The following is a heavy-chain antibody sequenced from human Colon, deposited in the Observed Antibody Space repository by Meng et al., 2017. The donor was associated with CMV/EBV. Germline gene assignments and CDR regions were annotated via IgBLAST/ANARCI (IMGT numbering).Heavy chain of an antibody. Sequence: GDSGTRKKAAWNWIRQSPSRGLEWLGRTYYTYRWYDEYDKSVQSRITISPDTSKNQVSLEVRSVTPEDTAVYYCAREVGNVFGYWGQGTLVTVSS. CDR3: AREVGNVFGY. V-gene: IGHV6-1*01. J-gene: IGHJ4*02. CDR1: GDSGTRKKAA. D-gene: IGHD7-27*01. CDR2: TYYTYRWYD.